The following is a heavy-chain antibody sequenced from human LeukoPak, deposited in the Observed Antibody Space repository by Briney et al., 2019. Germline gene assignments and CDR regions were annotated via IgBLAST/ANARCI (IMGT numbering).Heavy chain of an antibody. CDR2: ISSSDSTI. CDR1: GFTFSDYY. Sequence: GGSLRLSCAASGFTFSDYYMSWIRQAPGKGLEWVSYISSSDSTIYYADSVEGRFTISRDNAKNSLYLQMNSLRAEDTAVYYCARVDTAMVLEYWGQGTLATVSS. V-gene: IGHV3-11*01. D-gene: IGHD5-18*01. J-gene: IGHJ4*02. CDR3: ARVDTAMVLEY.